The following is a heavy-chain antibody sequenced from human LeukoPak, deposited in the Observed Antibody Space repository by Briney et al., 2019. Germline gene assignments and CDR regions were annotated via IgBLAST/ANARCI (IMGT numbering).Heavy chain of an antibody. J-gene: IGHJ6*02. CDR2: ISWNSGSI. D-gene: IGHD2-21*02. V-gene: IGHV3-9*01. CDR1: GFTFDDYA. CDR3: AKDIGTVTATPHYYYGMDV. Sequence: GGSLRLSCAASGFTFDDYAMHWVRQAPGKGLEWVSGISWNSGSIGYADSVKGRFTISRDNAKNSLYLQMNSLRAEDTAFYYCAKDIGTVTATPHYYYGMDVWGQGTTVTVSS.